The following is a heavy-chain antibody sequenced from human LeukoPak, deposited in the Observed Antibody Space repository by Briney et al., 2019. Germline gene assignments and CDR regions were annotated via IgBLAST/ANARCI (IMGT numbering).Heavy chain of an antibody. J-gene: IGHJ5*02. CDR2: IIPIFGTA. Sequence: SVKVSCKASGGTFSSYAISWVRQAPGQGLEWMGGIIPIFGTANYAQKFQGRVTITADKSTSTAYMELSSLRSEDTAVYYCAREMAYCSGGSCYLQGENWFDPWGQGTLVTVSS. V-gene: IGHV1-69*06. CDR1: GGTFSSYA. CDR3: AREMAYCSGGSCYLQGENWFDP. D-gene: IGHD2-15*01.